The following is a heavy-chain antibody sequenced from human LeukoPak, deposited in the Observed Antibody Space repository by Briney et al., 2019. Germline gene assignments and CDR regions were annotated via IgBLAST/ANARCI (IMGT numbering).Heavy chain of an antibody. CDR1: GFTFSSYW. V-gene: IGHV3-7*01. D-gene: IGHD3-3*01. J-gene: IGHJ6*03. Sequence: GGSLRLSCAASGFTFSSYWMSWVRQAPGKGLEWVANIKQDGSEKYYVDSVKGRFTISRDNAKNSLYLQMNSLRAEDTAVYYCAKDREEGFWSGYYEVGYYYYYMDVWGKGTTVTVSS. CDR3: AKDREEGFWSGYYEVGYYYYYMDV. CDR2: IKQDGSEK.